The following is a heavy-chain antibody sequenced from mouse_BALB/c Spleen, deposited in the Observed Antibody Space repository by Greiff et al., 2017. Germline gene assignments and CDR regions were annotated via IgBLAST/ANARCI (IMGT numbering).Heavy chain of an antibody. CDR1: GYTFTSYW. CDR2: INPSNGRT. Sequence: QVQLQQPGAELVKPGASVKLSCKASGYTFTSYWMHWVKQRPGQGLEWIGEINPSNGRTNYNEKFTSKATLTVDKSSSTTYMQLSILTSEDSAVYDCARSAGGNYYAMDYGGQGTSGTVSS. V-gene: IGHV1S81*02. J-gene: IGHJ4*01. CDR3: ARSAGGNYYAMDY.